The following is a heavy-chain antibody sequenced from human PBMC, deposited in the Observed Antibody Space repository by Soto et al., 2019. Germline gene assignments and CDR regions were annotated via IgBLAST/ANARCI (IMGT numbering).Heavy chain of an antibody. CDR2: IYSGGST. Sequence: EVQLVESGGGLVQPGESLRLSCAASGFTVSSNYMSWVRQAPGKGLEWVPIIYSGGSTYYADSVQGRVTIPRDNSKNTLYLQMNSLRAEDTAVYYCARESIVGATNTFDYWGQGTLVTVSS. V-gene: IGHV3-66*01. D-gene: IGHD1-26*01. CDR1: GFTVSSNY. J-gene: IGHJ4*02. CDR3: ARESIVGATNTFDY.